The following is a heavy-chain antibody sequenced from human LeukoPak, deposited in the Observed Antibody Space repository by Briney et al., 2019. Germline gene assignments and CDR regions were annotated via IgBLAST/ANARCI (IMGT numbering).Heavy chain of an antibody. J-gene: IGHJ2*01. Sequence: TGGSLRLSCAASGFTFSAYAMSWVRQAPGKGLEWVSAISRSGSSTDYADSVRGRFTISRDNSKNTLYLQMNSLRPEDTAVYYCAKGGDILTGYYLYWYFDLWGRGILVTVSS. V-gene: IGHV3-23*01. D-gene: IGHD3-9*01. CDR2: ISRSGSST. CDR3: AKGGDILTGYYLYWYFDL. CDR1: GFTFSAYA.